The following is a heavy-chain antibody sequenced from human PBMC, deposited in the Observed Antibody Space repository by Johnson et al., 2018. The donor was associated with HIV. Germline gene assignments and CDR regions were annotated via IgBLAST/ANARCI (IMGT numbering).Heavy chain of an antibody. D-gene: IGHD6-13*01. Sequence: VQLVESGGGLIHPGGSLRLSCAASGFTVSSNYMSWVRQAPGKGLEWVSVIYSGGSTYYADSVKGRFTISRDHSENTLYLQMNSLRPEDTAVYFCAGDGKYSSIGPDAFDVWGQGTMVAVSS. J-gene: IGHJ3*01. V-gene: IGHV3-66*03. CDR2: IYSGGST. CDR3: AGDGKYSSIGPDAFDV. CDR1: GFTVSSNY.